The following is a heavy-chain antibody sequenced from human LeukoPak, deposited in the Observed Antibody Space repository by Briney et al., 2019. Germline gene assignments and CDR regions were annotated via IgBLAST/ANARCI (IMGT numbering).Heavy chain of an antibody. V-gene: IGHV3-21*01. D-gene: IGHD2-21*01. CDR1: GFTFSSYS. Sequence: GGSLRLSCAASGFTFSSYSMNWVRQAPGKGLEWVSSISSSSSYIYYADSVKGRFTISRDNAKNSLYLQMNSLRAEDTAVYYCAREVTVISNWYFDLWGRGTLVTVSS. J-gene: IGHJ2*01. CDR2: ISSSSSYI. CDR3: AREVTVISNWYFDL.